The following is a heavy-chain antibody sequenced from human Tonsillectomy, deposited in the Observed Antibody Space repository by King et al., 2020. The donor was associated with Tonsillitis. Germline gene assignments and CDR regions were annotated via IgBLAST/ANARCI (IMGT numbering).Heavy chain of an antibody. D-gene: IGHD3-22*01. CDR1: GGSFSGYY. V-gene: IGHV4-34*01. CDR3: ARRLGYFDTSAYHFDY. Sequence: VQLQQWGAGLLKPSETLSLTCAAYGGSFSGYYWNWIRQPPGKGLEWIGEINHGGSTNYNPSLKSRVTISVDTSKNQFSLKLNSVTAADTAVYYCARRLGYFDTSAYHFDYWGQGTLVTVSS. J-gene: IGHJ4*02. CDR2: INHGGST.